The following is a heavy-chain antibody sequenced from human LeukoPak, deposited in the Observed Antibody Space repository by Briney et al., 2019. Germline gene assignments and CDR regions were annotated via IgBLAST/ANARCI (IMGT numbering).Heavy chain of an antibody. CDR1: GGSISSGSYY. D-gene: IGHD2-15*01. CDR2: IYTSGST. J-gene: IGHJ2*01. V-gene: IGHV4-61*02. CDR3: ARGVYCSGGSCYYWYFDL. Sequence: SETLSLTCTVSGGSISSGSYYWSWIRQPAGKGLEWIGRIYTSGSTNYNPSLKSRVTISVDTSKNQLSLKLRAVTAADTAAYYCARGVYCSGGSCYYWYFDLWGRGTLVTVSS.